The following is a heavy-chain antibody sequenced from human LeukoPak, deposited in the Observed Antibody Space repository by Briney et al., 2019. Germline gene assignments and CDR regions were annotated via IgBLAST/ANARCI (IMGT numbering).Heavy chain of an antibody. V-gene: IGHV3-66*04. CDR1: GFTVSRNF. CDR2: VLSAGST. J-gene: IGHJ2*01. D-gene: IGHD5-18*01. CDR3: ARQAQNSGYSSRLHWYFDF. Sequence: GGSVRLSCAASGFTVSRNFMTWVRQAPGMGLEWVSLVLSAGSTYYADSVKGRFTISRDNSKNMLYLQMNSLRAEDTAVYYCARQAQNSGYSSRLHWYFDFWGHGTLVTVSS.